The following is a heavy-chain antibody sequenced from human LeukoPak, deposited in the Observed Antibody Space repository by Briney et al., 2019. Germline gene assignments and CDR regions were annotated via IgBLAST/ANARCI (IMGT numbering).Heavy chain of an antibody. V-gene: IGHV3-21*01. CDR1: GFTFSVYS. Sequence: GGSLRLSCAASGFTFSVYSMNWVRRAPGKGLEWVSSINNGGNYKYYADSVKGRFTISRDNAKNSLYLQMNSLRDEDTAVYYCARRFCSTTNCFALDYWGQGTLLTVSS. CDR2: INNGGNYK. J-gene: IGHJ4*02. CDR3: ARRFCSTTNCFALDY. D-gene: IGHD2-2*01.